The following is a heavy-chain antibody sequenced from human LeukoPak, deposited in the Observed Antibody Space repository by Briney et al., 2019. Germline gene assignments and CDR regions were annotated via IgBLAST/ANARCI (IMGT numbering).Heavy chain of an antibody. J-gene: IGHJ3*02. D-gene: IGHD1-7*01. Sequence: PSETLSLTCNVSGGSISSGGFYWSWIRQHPAKGLEWIGYIYYSGSTYYNPSLKSRVTISVDTSKNQFSLKLSSVTAADTAVYYCARGATTKFAFDIWGQGTMVTVSS. CDR1: GGSISSGGFY. CDR3: ARGATTKFAFDI. V-gene: IGHV4-30-4*08. CDR2: IYYSGST.